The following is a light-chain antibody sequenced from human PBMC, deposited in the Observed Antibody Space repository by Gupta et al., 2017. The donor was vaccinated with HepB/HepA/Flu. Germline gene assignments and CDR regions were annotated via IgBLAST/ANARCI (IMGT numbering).Light chain of an antibody. V-gene: IGLV2-14*01. J-gene: IGLJ3*02. CDR3: SSYTSISALWV. CDR1: RSDVGGYND. Sequence: QSALTPPASVSASPGQSITISCTGTRSDVGGYNDVSWYHQHPGKAPKLLIYDVSNRPSGVSNRFSGSKSGNSASLTITGLQAEDEADYYCSSYTSISALWVFGGGTKLTVL. CDR2: DVS.